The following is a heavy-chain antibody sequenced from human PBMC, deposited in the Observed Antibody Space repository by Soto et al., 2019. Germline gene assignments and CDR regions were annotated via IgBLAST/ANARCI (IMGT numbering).Heavy chain of an antibody. Sequence: GGSLRLSCAASGFTFSSYSMNWVRQAPGKGLEWVSYISSSSSTIYYADSVKGRFTISRDNAKNSLYLQMNSLRAEDTAVYYCARGSDCSGGSCYPNADYWGQGTLVTVSS. CDR2: ISSSSSTI. V-gene: IGHV3-48*01. CDR3: ARGSDCSGGSCYPNADY. CDR1: GFTFSSYS. J-gene: IGHJ4*02. D-gene: IGHD2-15*01.